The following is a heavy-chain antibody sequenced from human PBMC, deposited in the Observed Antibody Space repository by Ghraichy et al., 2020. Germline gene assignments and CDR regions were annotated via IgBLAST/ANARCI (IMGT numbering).Heavy chain of an antibody. CDR2: INHSGST. Sequence: SETQSLTCAVYNGPFDSYYWSWIRQPPGKGLEWIGEINHSGSTNYNPSLKSRVALSVDRLKNQFSLRLSFVTAADTAMYYCARGRKSSQQLVPLPFDYWGQGTLVTVSS. D-gene: IGHD6-13*01. J-gene: IGHJ4*02. V-gene: IGHV4-34*01. CDR1: NGPFDSYY. CDR3: ARGRKSSQQLVPLPFDY.